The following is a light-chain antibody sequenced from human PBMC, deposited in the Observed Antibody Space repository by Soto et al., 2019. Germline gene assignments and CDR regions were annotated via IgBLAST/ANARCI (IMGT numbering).Light chain of an antibody. Sequence: QSVLTQPASVSGSPGQSITISCTGTSSDVGVYNYVSWYQQHPDKAPKLMIYEVTNRPSGVSDRFSGSKSGSTASLTISGLQAEDEADYYCSSYTSSSTVVFGGGTKVTVL. CDR3: SSYTSSSTVV. CDR2: EVT. J-gene: IGLJ2*01. CDR1: SSDVGVYNY. V-gene: IGLV2-14*01.